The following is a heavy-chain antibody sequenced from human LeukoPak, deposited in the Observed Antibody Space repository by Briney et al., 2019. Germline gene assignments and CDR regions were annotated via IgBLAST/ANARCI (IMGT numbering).Heavy chain of an antibody. D-gene: IGHD6-13*01. CDR1: GYTLTKLL. Sequence: GASVKVSCKVSGYTLTKLLIHWVRQAPGKGLEWMGGLDPEDGETIYAQKFQGRVSMTEDTSTDTTYMEVSSLRSEDTAVYYCATSIDVVAAHIWGQGTMVIVSS. CDR3: ATSIDVVAAHI. V-gene: IGHV1-24*01. CDR2: LDPEDGET. J-gene: IGHJ3*02.